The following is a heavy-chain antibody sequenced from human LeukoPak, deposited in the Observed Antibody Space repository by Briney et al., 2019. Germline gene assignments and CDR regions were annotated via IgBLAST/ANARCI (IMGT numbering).Heavy chain of an antibody. CDR1: GFGFSSYW. Sequence: PGGSLRLSCAASGFGFSSYWMSWVRQAPGKGLEWVANIKQDGSEKYYVDSVKGRFTISRDNAKNSLYLQMNSLRAEDTAVYYCVRDGKWFHAYWGQGTLVTVSS. V-gene: IGHV3-7*01. J-gene: IGHJ4*02. D-gene: IGHD3-22*01. CDR2: IKQDGSEK. CDR3: VRDGKWFHAY.